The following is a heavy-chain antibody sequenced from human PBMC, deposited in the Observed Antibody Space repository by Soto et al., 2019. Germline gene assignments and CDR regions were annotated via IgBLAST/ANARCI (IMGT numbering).Heavy chain of an antibody. J-gene: IGHJ4*02. CDR1: GGSISSYY. D-gene: IGHD1-26*01. CDR3: ARLLGGSYPYFDY. CDR2: IYYSGST. V-gene: IGHV4-59*01. Sequence: SETLSLTCTVSGGSISSYYWSWIRQPPGKGLEWIGYIYYSGSTNYNPSLKSRVTISVDTSKNQFSLKLSSVTAADTAVYYCARLLGGSYPYFDYWGQGTLVTVS.